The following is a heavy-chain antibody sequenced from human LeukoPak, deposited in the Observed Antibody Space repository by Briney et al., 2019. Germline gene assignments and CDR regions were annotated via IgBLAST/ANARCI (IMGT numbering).Heavy chain of an antibody. D-gene: IGHD6-13*01. J-gene: IGHJ4*02. CDR1: GFTFSSYS. Sequence: SGGSLRLSCAASGFTFSSYSMNWVHQAPGKGLEWVSSISSSSSYIYYADSVKGRFTISRDNAKNSLYLQMNSLRAEDTAVYYCARAFQGDRQQLVDYWGQGTLVTVSS. CDR2: ISSSSSYI. CDR3: ARAFQGDRQQLVDY. V-gene: IGHV3-21*01.